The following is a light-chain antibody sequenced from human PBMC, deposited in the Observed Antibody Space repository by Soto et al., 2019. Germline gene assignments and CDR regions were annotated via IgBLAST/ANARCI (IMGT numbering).Light chain of an antibody. CDR1: QSISTW. J-gene: IGKJ4*01. V-gene: IGKV1-5*03. CDR2: TAS. Sequence: DIQMTQSPSTLSASVGDRVTITCRASQSISTWLAWYQQKPGKAPKVLIYTASSLQSGVPSRFSGGGSGTEVSLTISSLQPDDFATYYCQQYNSYPLTFGGGTKVEIK. CDR3: QQYNSYPLT.